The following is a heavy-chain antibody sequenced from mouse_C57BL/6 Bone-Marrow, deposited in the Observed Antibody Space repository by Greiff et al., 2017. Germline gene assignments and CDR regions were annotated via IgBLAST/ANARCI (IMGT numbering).Heavy chain of an antibody. J-gene: IGHJ2*01. Sequence: QVQLKESGPGLVQPSQSLSITCKVSGFSLTSYGVHWVRQSPGKGLEWLGVIWSGGSTDYNAAFISRLSISKDNSKSQVFFKMIRLQADDQAIYYCARYGGRTSFDYWGQGTTLTVSS. V-gene: IGHV2-2*01. CDR3: ARYGGRTSFDY. CDR2: IWSGGST. CDR1: GFSLTSYG. D-gene: IGHD1-1*02.